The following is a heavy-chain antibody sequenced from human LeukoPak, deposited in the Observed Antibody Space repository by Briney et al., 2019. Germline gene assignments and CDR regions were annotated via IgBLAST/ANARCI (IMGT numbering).Heavy chain of an antibody. CDR1: GFTFDDYG. CDR2: INWNGGST. J-gene: IGHJ4*02. V-gene: IGHV3-20*04. CDR3: ARVHSGSYYALYYFDY. D-gene: IGHD1-26*01. Sequence: GGSLRLSCAASGFTFDDYGMSWVRQAPGKGLEWVSGINWNGGSTGYADSVKGRFTISRDNAKNSLYLQMNSLRAEDTALYYCARVHSGSYYALYYFDYWGQGTLVTVSS.